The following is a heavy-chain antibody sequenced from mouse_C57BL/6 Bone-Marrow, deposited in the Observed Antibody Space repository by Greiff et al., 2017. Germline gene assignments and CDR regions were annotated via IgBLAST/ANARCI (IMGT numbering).Heavy chain of an antibody. D-gene: IGHD2-4*01. CDR3: ARGQDYDGYWYFDV. Sequence: QVHVKQSGAELARPGASVKLSCKASGYTFTSYGISWVKQRTGQGLEWIGEIYPRSGNTYYNEKFKGKATLTADKSSSTAYMELRSLTSEDSAVYFCARGQDYDGYWYFDVWGTGTTVTVSS. CDR2: IYPRSGNT. V-gene: IGHV1-81*01. J-gene: IGHJ1*03. CDR1: GYTFTSYG.